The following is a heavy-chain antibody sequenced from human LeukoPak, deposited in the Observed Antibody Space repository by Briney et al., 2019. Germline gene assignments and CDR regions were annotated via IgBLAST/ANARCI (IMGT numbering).Heavy chain of an antibody. Sequence: SETLSLTCAVYGGSFSGYYWSWIRQPPGKGLEWIGEINHSGSTNYNPSLKSRVTISVDTSKNQFSLKLSSVTAADTAVYYCARVYGYSYASDYWGQGTLVTVSS. CDR1: GGSFSGYY. CDR3: ARVYGYSYASDY. V-gene: IGHV4-34*01. J-gene: IGHJ4*02. CDR2: INHSGST. D-gene: IGHD5-18*01.